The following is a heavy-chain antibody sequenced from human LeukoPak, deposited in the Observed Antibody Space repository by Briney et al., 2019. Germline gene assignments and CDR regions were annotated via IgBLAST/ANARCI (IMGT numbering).Heavy chain of an antibody. D-gene: IGHD3-22*01. V-gene: IGHV4-39*07. CDR3: ARGYDDSSGYYPYYFDY. J-gene: IGHJ4*02. Sequence: SETLSLTCTVSGGSISSSSYYWGWIRQPPGKGLEWIGSIYYSGSTYYNPSLKSRVTISVDTSKNQFSLKLSSVTAADTAVYYCARGYDDSSGYYPYYFDYWGQGTLVTVSS. CDR2: IYYSGST. CDR1: GGSISSSSYY.